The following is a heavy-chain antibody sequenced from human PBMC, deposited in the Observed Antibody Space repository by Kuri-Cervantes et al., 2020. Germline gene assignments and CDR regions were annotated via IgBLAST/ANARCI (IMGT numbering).Heavy chain of an antibody. D-gene: IGHD6-13*01. V-gene: IGHV1-24*01. CDR1: GYTLTELS. CDR2: FDPENGET. J-gene: IGHJ5*02. Sequence: ASVKVSCKVSGYTLTELSMHWVRQAPGKGLEWMGGFDPENGETIYAQKFQGRVTMTEDTPTDTAYMELSSLRSEDTAVYYCATQISSSSWYGSGWTNWFDPWGQGTLVTVSS. CDR3: ATQISSSSWYGSGWTNWFDP.